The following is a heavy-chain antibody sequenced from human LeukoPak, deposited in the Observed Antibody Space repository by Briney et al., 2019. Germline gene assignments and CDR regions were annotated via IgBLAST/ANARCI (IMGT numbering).Heavy chain of an antibody. CDR3: ARYILTGYSFDY. V-gene: IGHV4-61*01. Sequence: KTSETLSLTCTVSGGSISSGSYYWSWIRQPPGKGLEWIGYIYYSGSTNYNPSLKSRVTISVDTSKNQFSLKLSSVTAADTAVYYCARYILTGYSFDYWGQGTLVTVSS. D-gene: IGHD3-9*01. CDR1: GGSISSGSYY. CDR2: IYYSGST. J-gene: IGHJ4*02.